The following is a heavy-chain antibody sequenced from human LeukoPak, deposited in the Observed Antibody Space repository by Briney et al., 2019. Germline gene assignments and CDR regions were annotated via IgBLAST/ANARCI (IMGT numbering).Heavy chain of an antibody. CDR1: GGSISSYY. Sequence: PSETLSLTCTVSGGSISSYYWSWIRQPPGKGLEWIGYIYYSGSTNYNPSLKSRVTISVDTSKNQFSLKLSSVTAADTAVYYCAREGVDGSGYCSGGSCFHFDYWGQGTLVTVSS. J-gene: IGHJ4*02. CDR3: AREGVDGSGYCSGGSCFHFDY. D-gene: IGHD2-15*01. CDR2: IYYSGST. V-gene: IGHV4-59*01.